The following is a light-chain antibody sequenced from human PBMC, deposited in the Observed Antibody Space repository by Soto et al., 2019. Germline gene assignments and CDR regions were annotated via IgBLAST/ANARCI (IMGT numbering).Light chain of an antibody. CDR3: SSYKSSSTLEV. J-gene: IGLJ2*01. Sequence: QSALTQPASVSGSPGQSITISCTGTSSDVGGYNYVSWYQQQPGKAPKLMIYDVSNRPSGVSNRFSGSKSGNTASLTISGLQAEDEADYYCSSYKSSSTLEVFGGGTKLTVL. V-gene: IGLV2-14*01. CDR2: DVS. CDR1: SSDVGGYNY.